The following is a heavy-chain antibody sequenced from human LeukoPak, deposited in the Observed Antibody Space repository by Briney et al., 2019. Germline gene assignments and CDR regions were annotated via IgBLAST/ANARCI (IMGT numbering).Heavy chain of an antibody. Sequence: PGGSLGLSCAAPGFMFHDYAIHWVRQAPGKGLEWVSGISGSNSGTYYADSVKGRFTISRDNSKNTLYLQMSSLRGEDTAVYYCARGRIGPDYWGQGTLVTVSS. J-gene: IGHJ4*02. CDR3: ARGRIGPDY. D-gene: IGHD2-15*01. CDR2: ISGSNSGT. V-gene: IGHV3-23*01. CDR1: GFMFHDYA.